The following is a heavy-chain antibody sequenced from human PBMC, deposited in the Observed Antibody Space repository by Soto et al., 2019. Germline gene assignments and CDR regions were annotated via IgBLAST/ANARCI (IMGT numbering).Heavy chain of an antibody. Sequence: GGSLRLSCAASGFTFSSYAMHWVRQAPGKGLEWVAVISYDGSNKYYADSVKGRFTISRDNSKNTLYLQMNSLRAEDTAVYYCARDQVGSSSQDYYYYGMDVWGQGTTVTVSS. CDR3: ARDQVGSSSQDYYYYGMDV. CDR1: GFTFSSYA. V-gene: IGHV3-30-3*01. D-gene: IGHD6-13*01. J-gene: IGHJ6*02. CDR2: ISYDGSNK.